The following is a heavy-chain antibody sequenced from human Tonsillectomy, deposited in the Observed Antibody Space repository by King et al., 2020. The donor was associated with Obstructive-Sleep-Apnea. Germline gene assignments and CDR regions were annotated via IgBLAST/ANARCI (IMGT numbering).Heavy chain of an antibody. J-gene: IGHJ6*02. CDR2: ISADNGNT. V-gene: IGHV1-18*04. CDR3: ARGPHSSGWYQDYYYGMDV. CDR1: GYTFTSYG. D-gene: IGHD6-19*01. Sequence: QLVQSGVEVKKPGASVKVSCKASGYTFTSYGISWVRQTPGQGLEWMGWISADNGNTNYAQKLQGRITLTTDSSTSTAYMELRSLRSDDTAVYYCARGPHSSGWYQDYYYGMDVWGQGTTVTVSS.